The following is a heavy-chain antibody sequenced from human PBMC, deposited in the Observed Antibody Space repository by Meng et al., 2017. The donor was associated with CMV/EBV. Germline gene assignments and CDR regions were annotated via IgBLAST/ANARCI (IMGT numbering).Heavy chain of an antibody. J-gene: IGHJ3*02. V-gene: IGHV4-59*01. CDR3: ARGGALAAFDI. Sequence: SETLSLTCTVSGGSISSYYWSWIRQPPGKGLEWIGCIYYSGSTNYNPSLKSRVTISVDTSKNQFSLKLSSVTTADTAVYYCARGGALAAFDIWGQGTMVTVSS. CDR2: IYYSGST. CDR1: GGSISSYY. D-gene: IGHD3-16*01.